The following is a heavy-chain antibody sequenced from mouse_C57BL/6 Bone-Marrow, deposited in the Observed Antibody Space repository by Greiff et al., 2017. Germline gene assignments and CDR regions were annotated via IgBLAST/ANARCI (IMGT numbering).Heavy chain of an antibody. V-gene: IGHV14-4*01. CDR3: SYYYGSRGDYYAMDY. CDR2: IDPENGDT. J-gene: IGHJ4*01. D-gene: IGHD1-1*01. CDR1: GFNIKDDY. Sequence: EVQLQESGAELVRPGASVKLSCTASGFNIKDDYMHWVKQRPEQGLEWIGWIDPENGDTEYASKFQGKATITADTSSNTAYLQLSSLTSEDTAVYYCSYYYGSRGDYYAMDYWGQGTSVTVSS.